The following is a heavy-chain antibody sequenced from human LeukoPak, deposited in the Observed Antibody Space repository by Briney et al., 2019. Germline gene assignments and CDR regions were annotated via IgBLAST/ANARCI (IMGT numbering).Heavy chain of an antibody. J-gene: IGHJ4*02. CDR1: GFTFSSYG. CDR2: ISYDGSNK. V-gene: IGHV3-30*18. Sequence: GGSLRLSCAASGFTFSSYGMHWVRQAPGKGLEWVAVISYDGSNKYYADSVKGRFTISRDNSKNTLYLQMNSLRAEDTAVYYCAKGRQYQLPIYDYWGQGTLVTVSS. CDR3: AKGRQYQLPIYDY. D-gene: IGHD2-2*01.